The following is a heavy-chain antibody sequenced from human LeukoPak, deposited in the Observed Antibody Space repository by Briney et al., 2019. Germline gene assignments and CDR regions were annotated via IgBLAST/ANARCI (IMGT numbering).Heavy chain of an antibody. CDR2: IKQDGSDK. CDR3: ARFSSSLCCSFDY. CDR1: GFTISNYW. V-gene: IGHV3-7*01. J-gene: IGHJ4*02. D-gene: IGHD6-6*01. Sequence: GGSLRLSCAASGFTISNYWMSWVRQAPGKGLEWVANIKQDGSDKYYVDSVKGRFTISRDNAKNSLYLQMNSLRAEDTAVYYCARFSSSLCCSFDYWGQGTLVTVSS.